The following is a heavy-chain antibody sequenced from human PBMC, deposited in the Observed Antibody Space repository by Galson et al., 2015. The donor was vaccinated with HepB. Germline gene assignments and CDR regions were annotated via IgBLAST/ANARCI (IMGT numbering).Heavy chain of an antibody. Sequence: SETLSLTCAVYGGSFSGYYWSWIRQPPGKGLEWIGEINHSGSTNYNPSLKSRVTISVDTSKNQFSLKLSSVTAADTAVYYCARGRRYSSSWYGSVNWFDPWGQGTLVTVSS. CDR1: GGSFSGYY. D-gene: IGHD6-13*01. J-gene: IGHJ5*02. V-gene: IGHV4-34*01. CDR2: INHSGST. CDR3: ARGRRYSSSWYGSVNWFDP.